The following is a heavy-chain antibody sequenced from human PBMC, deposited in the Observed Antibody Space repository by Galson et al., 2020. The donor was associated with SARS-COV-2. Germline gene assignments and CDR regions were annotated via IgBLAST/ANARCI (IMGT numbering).Heavy chain of an antibody. CDR3: ARWGCSGGTCFAGAYFDR. V-gene: IGHV3-48*03. Sequence: GESLKISCAVSGFTVSSFEMSWVRQAPGKGLEWLSYISNRGSTIHYGDSVKGRFTISRDSAKNSLILQMDSLRAEDTAVYYCARWGCSGGTCFAGAYFDRWGQGAPVTGS. D-gene: IGHD2-15*01. J-gene: IGHJ4*02. CDR1: GFTVSSFE. CDR2: ISNRGSTI.